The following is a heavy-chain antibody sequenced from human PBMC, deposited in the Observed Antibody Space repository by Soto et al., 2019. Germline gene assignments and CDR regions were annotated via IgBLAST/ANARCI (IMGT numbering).Heavy chain of an antibody. CDR1: GGSISSYY. J-gene: IGHJ5*02. Sequence: QVQLQESGPGLVKPSETLSLTCTVSGGSISSYYWSWIRQPPGKGLEWIGYIYYSESTNYNPSLKSRVTISVDTSKNQFSLKLSSVTAADTAVYYCAGQIAVARGGWFDPWGQGTLVTVSS. CDR2: IYYSEST. D-gene: IGHD6-19*01. CDR3: AGQIAVARGGWFDP. V-gene: IGHV4-59*01.